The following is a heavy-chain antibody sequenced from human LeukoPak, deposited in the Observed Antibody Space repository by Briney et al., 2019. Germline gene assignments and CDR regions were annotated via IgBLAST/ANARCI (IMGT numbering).Heavy chain of an antibody. CDR3: ERDVGYCISTTCYDAFEI. Sequence: GGSLRLSCAASGFTFSSYWMSWVRQAPRKGLEWVANIKQVGSEKYYVDSVKGRFTFSRDNAKNSLYLQMNSMRAADTAVYYCERDVGYCISTTCYDAFEISGERKMFTVSS. V-gene: IGHV3-7*03. CDR2: IKQVGSEK. D-gene: IGHD2-2*01. J-gene: IGHJ3*02. CDR1: GFTFSSYW.